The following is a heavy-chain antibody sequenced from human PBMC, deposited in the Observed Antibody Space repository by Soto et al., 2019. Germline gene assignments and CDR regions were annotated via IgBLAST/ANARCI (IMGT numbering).Heavy chain of an antibody. V-gene: IGHV4-30-4*01. CDR2: IYYSGST. CDR3: ATFGVIGEPFDY. Sequence: SETLSLTCTVSGGSISSGDYYWSWIRQAPGKGLGWIGYIYYSGSTYYNPSLKSRVTLSLDTPSNQFSLRLSSLTAADTAVYYCATFGVIGEPFDYWGQGTLVTVSS. J-gene: IGHJ4*02. D-gene: IGHD3-10*01. CDR1: GGSISSGDYY.